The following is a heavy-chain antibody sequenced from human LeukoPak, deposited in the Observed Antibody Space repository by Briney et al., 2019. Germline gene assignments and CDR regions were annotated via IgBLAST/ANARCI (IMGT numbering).Heavy chain of an antibody. Sequence: ASVKVSCKASGYTFTSYDINWVRQATGQGLEWMGWMNSNSGNTGYAQKFQGRVTMTRNTSISTAYMELSSLRSEDTAVYYCARVSAFGGVIVLVRDAFDIWGQGTMVTVSS. CDR3: ARVSAFGGVIVLVRDAFDI. CDR2: MNSNSGNT. CDR1: GYTFTSYD. D-gene: IGHD3-16*02. J-gene: IGHJ3*02. V-gene: IGHV1-8*01.